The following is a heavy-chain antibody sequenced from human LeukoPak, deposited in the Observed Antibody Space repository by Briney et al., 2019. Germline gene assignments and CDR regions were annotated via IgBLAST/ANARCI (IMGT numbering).Heavy chain of an antibody. CDR2: FDNSGAT. J-gene: IGHJ6*03. V-gene: IGHV4-39*01. CDR3: TRLSDFGNLGFYYYMDV. D-gene: IGHD4-11*01. CDR1: GGSISLNYY. Sequence: SETLSLTCTVSGGSISLNYYWGWIRQPPGKGLEWIGNFDNSGATHYNPSLKSRVTISVDTSKDQVSLKVTSVTAADTAVYYCTRLSDFGNLGFYYYMDVWCKGTTVTVS.